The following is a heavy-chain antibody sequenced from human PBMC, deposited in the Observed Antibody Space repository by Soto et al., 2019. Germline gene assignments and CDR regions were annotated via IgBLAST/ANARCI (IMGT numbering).Heavy chain of an antibody. CDR3: ARYCSGGSCYPDKYYYYGMDV. CDR1: GYTFTSYG. CDR2: ISAYNGNT. V-gene: IGHV1-18*01. Sequence: GXSVKVSCKASGYTFTSYGISWVRQAPGQGLEWMGWISAYNGNTNYAQKLQGRVTMTTDTSTSTAYMELRSLRSDDTAVYYCARYCSGGSCYPDKYYYYGMDVWGQGTTVTVSS. J-gene: IGHJ6*02. D-gene: IGHD2-15*01.